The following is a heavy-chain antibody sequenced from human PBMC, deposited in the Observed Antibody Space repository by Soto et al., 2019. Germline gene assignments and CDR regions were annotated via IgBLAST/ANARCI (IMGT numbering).Heavy chain of an antibody. J-gene: IGHJ4*01. Sequence: QVQLVQSVAEVRKPGAAVKVSCKTSGYNFSNYDISWVRQAPGQGPEWMGWISGYNGNTNFAQKFQGRVTMATDTSTSTAYMELRNLIFDDTAVYYCARRSIFGVVSFGDYWGQGTLVIVSS. V-gene: IGHV1-18*01. CDR2: ISGYNGNT. CDR1: GYNFSNYD. CDR3: ARRSIFGVVSFGDY. D-gene: IGHD3-3*01.